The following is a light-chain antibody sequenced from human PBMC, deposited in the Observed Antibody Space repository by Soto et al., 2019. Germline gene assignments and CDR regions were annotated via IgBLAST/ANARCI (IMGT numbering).Light chain of an antibody. CDR3: SSYTSSSPVA. CDR2: DVS. V-gene: IGLV2-14*01. CDR1: SSDVGGYKY. J-gene: IGLJ2*01. Sequence: QSALTQPASVSGSPGQSITISCTGTSSDVGGYKYVSWYQQHPDKAPKLMIYDVSNRPSGVSNRFSASKSGNTASLTISGLQAEDEADYYCSSYTSSSPVAFGGGTKLTVL.